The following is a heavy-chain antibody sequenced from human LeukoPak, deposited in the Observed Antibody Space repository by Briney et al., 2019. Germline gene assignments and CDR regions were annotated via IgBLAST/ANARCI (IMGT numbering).Heavy chain of an antibody. CDR3: ARVGDSSGYYSYY. J-gene: IGHJ4*02. Sequence: GGSLRLSCAASGFTFSCYGMHWVRQAPGKGLEWVAVIWYDGSNKYYADSVKGRFTISRDNSKNTLYLQMNSLRAEDTAVYYCARVGDSSGYYSYYWGQGTLVTVSS. CDR2: IWYDGSNK. CDR1: GFTFSCYG. D-gene: IGHD3-22*01. V-gene: IGHV3-33*01.